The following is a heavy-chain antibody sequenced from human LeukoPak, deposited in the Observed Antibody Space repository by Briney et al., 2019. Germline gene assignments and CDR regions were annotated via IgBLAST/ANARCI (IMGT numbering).Heavy chain of an antibody. J-gene: IGHJ3*02. Sequence: PGGSLRLSCAASGFTFSSYAMSWVRQAPGKGLEWVSAISGSGGSTYYADSVKGRFTISRDNSKNTLYLQMNSLRAEDTAVYYCAKPLTDYALRFLDAFDIWGQGTMVTVSS. V-gene: IGHV3-23*01. D-gene: IGHD4-17*01. CDR2: ISGSGGST. CDR3: AKPLTDYALRFLDAFDI. CDR1: GFTFSSYA.